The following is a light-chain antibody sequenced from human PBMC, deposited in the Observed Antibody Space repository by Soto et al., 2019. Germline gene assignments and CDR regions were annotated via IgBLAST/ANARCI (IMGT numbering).Light chain of an antibody. Sequence: DIQMTQSPSTLSVSVGDRDTITCRASQNINSYLAWYQQKPGKAPELLIFDASSLESGVPSRFSGSGSGTEFTLTISSLQPDDFATYYCQQYNSYSTFGGGTKVEIK. V-gene: IGKV1-5*01. J-gene: IGKJ4*01. CDR3: QQYNSYST. CDR2: DAS. CDR1: QNINSY.